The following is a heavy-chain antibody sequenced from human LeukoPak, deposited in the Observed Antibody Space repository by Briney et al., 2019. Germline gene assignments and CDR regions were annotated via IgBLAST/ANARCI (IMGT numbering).Heavy chain of an antibody. CDR2: ISSSSSTI. J-gene: IGHJ4*02. V-gene: IGHV3-48*01. CDR3: ARDHRSSSTSCVDY. D-gene: IGHD2-2*01. CDR1: GFTFSSYS. Sequence: PGGSLRLSCAASGFTFSSYSMNWVRQAPGKGLEWVSYISSSSSTIYYADSVKGRFTISRDNAKNSLYLQMNSLRSEDTAVYYCARDHRSSSTSCVDYWGQGTLVTVSS.